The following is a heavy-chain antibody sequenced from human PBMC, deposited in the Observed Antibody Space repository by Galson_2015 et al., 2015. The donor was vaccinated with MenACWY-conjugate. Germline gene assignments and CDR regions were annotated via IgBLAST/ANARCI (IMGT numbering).Heavy chain of an antibody. Sequence: SLRLSCAASGFSVSSEYVSWVRQAPGKGLEWVSIIYRDGKTFYADSVQGRFIISRDNSKNTLYLQMNSLTAEDTAVYYCARESGDSSGHPSSWGQGTLVTVSS. D-gene: IGHD3-22*01. J-gene: IGHJ5*02. CDR1: GFSVSSEY. CDR2: IYRDGKT. V-gene: IGHV3-53*01. CDR3: ARESGDSSGHPSS.